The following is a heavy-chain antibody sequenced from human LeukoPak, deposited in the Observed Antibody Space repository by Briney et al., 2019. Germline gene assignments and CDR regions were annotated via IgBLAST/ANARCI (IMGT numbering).Heavy chain of an antibody. J-gene: IGHJ4*02. Sequence: PSETLSLTCAVYGGSFSGYYWSWIRQPPGKGLEWIGEINHSGSTYYNPSLKSRVTISVDTSKNQFSLKLSSVTAADTAVYYCARITGTTSLFFDYWGQGTLVTVSS. D-gene: IGHD1-20*01. CDR3: ARITGTTSLFFDY. V-gene: IGHV4-34*01. CDR1: GGSFSGYY. CDR2: INHSGST.